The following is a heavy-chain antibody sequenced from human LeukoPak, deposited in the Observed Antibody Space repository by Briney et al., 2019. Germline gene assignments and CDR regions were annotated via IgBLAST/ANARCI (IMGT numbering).Heavy chain of an antibody. D-gene: IGHD5-24*01. Sequence: GGXXRLSCAASGFTFSSYGMHWVRQAPGKGLEWVAFIRYDGSNKYYADSVKGRFTISRDNSKNTLYLQMNSLRAEDTAVYYCAKDAGLHTPYYFDYWGQGTLVTVSS. V-gene: IGHV3-30*02. CDR1: GFTFSSYG. J-gene: IGHJ4*02. CDR3: AKDAGLHTPYYFDY. CDR2: IRYDGSNK.